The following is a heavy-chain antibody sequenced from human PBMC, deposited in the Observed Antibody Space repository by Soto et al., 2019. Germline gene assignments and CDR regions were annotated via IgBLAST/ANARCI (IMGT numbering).Heavy chain of an antibody. CDR2: TYYRSKWYF. V-gene: IGHV6-1*01. CDR3: VRLIGNSWLDS. Sequence: SQTLSLTCAISGDSVSSNSATWNWIRQSPSRGLEWLGRTYYRSKWYFDYAVFLKIRITFNPDTSNNQLSLQLNFLIPDDTAVYYCVRLIGNSWLDSWGQGTLVTVSS. D-gene: IGHD2-8*01. J-gene: IGHJ5*01. CDR1: GDSVSSNSAT.